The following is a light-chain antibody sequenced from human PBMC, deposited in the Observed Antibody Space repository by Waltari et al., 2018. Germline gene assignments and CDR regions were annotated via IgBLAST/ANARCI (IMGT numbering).Light chain of an antibody. CDR1: QSISSW. Sequence: DIQMTQSPSTLSASVGDRVTITCRASQSISSWLAWYQQKPRKAPKLLIYKASSLESGVPSRCSGSGSGTEFTLTISSLQPDDFATYYCQQYNSSYTFGQGTKLEIK. CDR3: QQYNSSYT. CDR2: KAS. V-gene: IGKV1-5*03. J-gene: IGKJ2*01.